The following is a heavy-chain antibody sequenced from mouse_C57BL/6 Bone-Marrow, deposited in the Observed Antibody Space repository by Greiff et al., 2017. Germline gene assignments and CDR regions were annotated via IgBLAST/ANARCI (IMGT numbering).Heavy chain of an antibody. CDR2: IDPNSGGT. Sequence: VQLQQPGAELVQPGASVKLSCKASGYTFTSYWMHWVQQRPGRGLEWIGRIDPNSGGTKYTEKFKSKATLTVDNPSSTVYMQISSLTSEDSAVYYCARGRTAEDVADWGKGTLVTVSA. CDR1: GYTFTSYW. D-gene: IGHD3-2*02. J-gene: IGHJ3*01. CDR3: ARGRTAEDVAD. V-gene: IGHV1-72*01.